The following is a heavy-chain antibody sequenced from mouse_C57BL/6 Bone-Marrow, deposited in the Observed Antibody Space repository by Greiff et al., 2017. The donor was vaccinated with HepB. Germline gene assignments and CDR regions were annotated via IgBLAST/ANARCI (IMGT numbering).Heavy chain of an antibody. CDR3: ARNTNYSGSSYFDY. D-gene: IGHD1-1*01. V-gene: IGHV8-12*01. CDR2: IYWDDDK. CDR1: GFSLSTSGMG. Sequence: ESGPGILQSSQTLSLTCSFSGFSLSTSGMGVSWIRQPSGKGLEWLAHIYWDDDKRYNPSLKRRLTISNDTSRKQVFLKIASVDTAATATYYCARNTNYSGSSYFDYWGQGTTLTVSS. J-gene: IGHJ2*01.